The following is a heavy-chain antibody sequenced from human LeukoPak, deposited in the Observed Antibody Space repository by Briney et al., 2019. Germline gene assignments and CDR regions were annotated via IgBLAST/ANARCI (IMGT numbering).Heavy chain of an antibody. Sequence: PSETLSLTCAVSGGSISSSNWWSWVRQPPGKGLEWIGEIYHSGSTNYNPSLKSRVTISVDKSKNQFSLKLSSVTAADTAVYYCVRVGSSGWYGDYWGQGTLVTVSS. CDR3: VRVGSSGWYGDY. D-gene: IGHD6-19*01. CDR2: IYHSGST. CDR1: GGSISSSNW. V-gene: IGHV4-4*02. J-gene: IGHJ4*02.